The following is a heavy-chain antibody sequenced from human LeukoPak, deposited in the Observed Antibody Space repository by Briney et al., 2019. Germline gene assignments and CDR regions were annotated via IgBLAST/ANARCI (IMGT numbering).Heavy chain of an antibody. CDR3: AGVTAIRYYYYYMDV. D-gene: IGHD2-21*02. CDR1: GFTFSSYW. V-gene: IGHV3-7*01. Sequence: GGSLRLSCAASGFTFSSYWMSWVRQAPGKGLEWVANIKQDGSEKYYVDSVKGRFTISRDNAKNSLYLQMNSLRAEDTAVYYCAGVTAIRYYYYYMDVWGKGTTVTISS. CDR2: IKQDGSEK. J-gene: IGHJ6*03.